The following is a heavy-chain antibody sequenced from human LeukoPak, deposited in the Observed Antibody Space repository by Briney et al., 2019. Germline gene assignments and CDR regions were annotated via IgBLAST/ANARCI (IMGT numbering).Heavy chain of an antibody. J-gene: IGHJ4*02. Sequence: GGSLRLSCAASGFTFSNAWMSWIRQAPGKGLEWVSYISSSGSTIYYADSVKGRFTVSRDNAKNSLYLQMNSLRAEDTAVYYCTRVARYCSSGICYSGYWGQGTLVTVSS. CDR3: TRVARYCSSGICYSGY. CDR1: GFTFSNAW. V-gene: IGHV3-11*04. D-gene: IGHD2-15*01. CDR2: ISSSGSTI.